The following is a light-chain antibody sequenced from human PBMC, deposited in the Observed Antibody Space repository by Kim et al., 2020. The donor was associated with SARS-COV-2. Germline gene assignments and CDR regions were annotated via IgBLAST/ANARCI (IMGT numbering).Light chain of an antibody. CDR3: SSYTGSVV. CDR2: DVT. Sequence: QSALTQPASVSGSPGQSITISCTGTSSDVGAHNYVSWYQHHPGNAPKLMIYDVTRRPSGISNRFSGSKSGNTASLTISGLQAEDEADYYCSSYTGSVVFGGGTQLTVL. CDR1: SSDVGAHNY. V-gene: IGLV2-14*03. J-gene: IGLJ2*01.